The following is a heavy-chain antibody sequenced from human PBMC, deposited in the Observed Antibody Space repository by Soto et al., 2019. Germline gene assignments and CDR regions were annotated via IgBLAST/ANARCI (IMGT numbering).Heavy chain of an antibody. V-gene: IGHV1-69*13. J-gene: IGHJ6*02. D-gene: IGHD3-3*01. CDR2: IIPIFGTA. CDR3: ARVAVLRFLEWLPALGYYYYYGMDV. Sequence: SVKVSCKASGYTFTSYGISWVRQAPGQGLEWMGGIIPIFGTANYAQKFQGRVTITADESTSTAYMELSSLRSEDTAVYYCARVAVLRFLEWLPALGYYYYYGMDVWGQGTTVTVSS. CDR1: GYTFTSYG.